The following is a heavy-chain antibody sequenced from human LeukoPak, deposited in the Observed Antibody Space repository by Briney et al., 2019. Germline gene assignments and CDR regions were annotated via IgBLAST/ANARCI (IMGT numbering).Heavy chain of an antibody. CDR3: ARQDYYDSTGLGY. Sequence: ASVKVSCKASGYTFTDYYMHWVRQAPGQGLEWMGWINPNSGGTNYAQSFQGRVTMTRDTSISTAYMELSRLRSDDTAVYYCARQDYYDSTGLGYWGQGTLVTVSS. V-gene: IGHV1-2*02. J-gene: IGHJ4*02. D-gene: IGHD3-22*01. CDR2: INPNSGGT. CDR1: GYTFTDYY.